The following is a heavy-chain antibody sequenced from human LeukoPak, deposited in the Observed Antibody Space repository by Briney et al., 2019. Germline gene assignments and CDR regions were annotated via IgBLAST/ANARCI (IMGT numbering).Heavy chain of an antibody. V-gene: IGHV3-23*01. CDR3: AKVQAGDYYGSGSIGGDY. CDR2: ISGSGGSI. D-gene: IGHD3-10*01. J-gene: IGHJ4*02. CDR1: GFTFSSYA. Sequence: GGSLRLSCAASGFTFSSYAMSWVRQAPGKGLEWVSAISGSGGSIYYADSVKGRFTISRDNSKNTLYLQMNSLRAEDTAVYYCAKVQAGDYYGSGSIGGDYWGQGTLVTVSS.